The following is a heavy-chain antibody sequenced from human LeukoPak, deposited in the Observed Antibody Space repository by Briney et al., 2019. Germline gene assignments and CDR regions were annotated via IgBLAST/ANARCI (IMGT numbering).Heavy chain of an antibody. CDR1: GDSISSYY. D-gene: IGHD2-15*01. J-gene: IGHJ3*02. CDR2: IYSSGST. Sequence: SETLSLTCTVSGDSISSYYWSWIRQPPGKGLEWIGYIYSSGSTYYNPSLKSRVTISVDTSKNQFSLKLSSVTAADTAVYYCARVLALRDAFDIWGQGTMVTVSS. CDR3: ARVLALRDAFDI. V-gene: IGHV4-59*12.